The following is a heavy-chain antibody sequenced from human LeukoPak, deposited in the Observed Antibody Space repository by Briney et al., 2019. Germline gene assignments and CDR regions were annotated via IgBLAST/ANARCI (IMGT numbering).Heavy chain of an antibody. CDR1: GFTFNSYG. Sequence: GGSLRLSCAASGFTFNSYGMTWVREAPGKGLEWVSAISGSGGSTYYTDSVKGRFTISRDNSKNTLYLQMNSLRAKDTAVYYCAKDGDWWISAFDFWGQGTLVTVSS. CDR2: ISGSGGST. CDR3: AKDGDWWISAFDF. D-gene: IGHD2-21*02. V-gene: IGHV3-23*01. J-gene: IGHJ3*01.